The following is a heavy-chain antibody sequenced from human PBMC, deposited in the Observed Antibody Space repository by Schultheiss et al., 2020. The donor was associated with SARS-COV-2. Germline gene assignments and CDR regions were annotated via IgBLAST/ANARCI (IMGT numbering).Heavy chain of an antibody. CDR1: GFTFSNYG. CDR2: TWNDGSTK. CDR3: ATRNVSGNTVGDNIYYHYYGLDY. V-gene: IGHV3-33*01. Sequence: GGSLRLSCVASGFTFSNYGIHWVRQAPGKGLEWVAVTWNDGSTKYYADSVKGRFTISRDNSKNTLFLQMDSLRAEDTAVYYCATRNVSGNTVGDNIYYHYYGLDYWGQGTTVTVSS. J-gene: IGHJ6*02. D-gene: IGHD3-10*01.